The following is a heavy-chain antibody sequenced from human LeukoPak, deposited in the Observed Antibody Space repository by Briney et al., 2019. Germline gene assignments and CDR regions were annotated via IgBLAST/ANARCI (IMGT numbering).Heavy chain of an antibody. CDR2: ISGSGGST. V-gene: IGHV3-23*01. CDR3: ARAYQRIRGFLGG. Sequence: GGSLRLSCAASGFTFSSYAMSWVRQAPGKGLEWVSAISGSGGSTYYADSVKGRFTISRDNSKSTLYLQMNSLRAEDTAVYYCARAYQRIRGFLGGWGQGTLVTVSS. CDR1: GFTFSSYA. J-gene: IGHJ4*02. D-gene: IGHD3-16*01.